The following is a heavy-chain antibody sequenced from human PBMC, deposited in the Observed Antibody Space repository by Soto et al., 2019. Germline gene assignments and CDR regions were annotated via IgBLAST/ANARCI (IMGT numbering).Heavy chain of an antibody. D-gene: IGHD3-22*01. V-gene: IGHV3-30*18. CDR1: EFTFSDYS. CDR3: AKDRPIHDSSTYYPKYYYGLDV. Sequence: QVQLVESGGGVVQPGRSLRLSCAASEFTFSDYSMHWVRQAPGKGLEWVAVISFEGSHEYYADSVQGRITISRDNAKNTLYLQINSLRAEDTAVYYCAKDRPIHDSSTYYPKYYYGLDVWGQGTTVTVSS. CDR2: ISFEGSHE. J-gene: IGHJ6*02.